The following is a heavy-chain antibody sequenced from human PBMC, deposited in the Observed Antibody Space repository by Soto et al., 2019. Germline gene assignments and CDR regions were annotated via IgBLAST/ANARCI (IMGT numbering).Heavy chain of an antibody. Sequence: QVQLVQSGAEVKKPGASVKLSCRTSGYTFTHYYIHWVRQAPGQGLEWLGIINPASGSTNYAQGFQGRVILTMDTTPTTVYMDLSGLRAEDTAIFFCARDLAAGDHWGQGNLVTVSS. D-gene: IGHD6-13*01. V-gene: IGHV1-46*01. CDR2: INPASGST. J-gene: IGHJ4*02. CDR1: GYTFTHYY. CDR3: ARDLAAGDH.